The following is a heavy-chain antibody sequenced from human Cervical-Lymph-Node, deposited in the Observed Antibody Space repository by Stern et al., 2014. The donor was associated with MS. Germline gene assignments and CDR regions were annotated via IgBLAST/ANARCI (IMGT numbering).Heavy chain of an antibody. CDR1: GGTFSSQG. J-gene: IGHJ6*02. V-gene: IGHV1-69*01. CDR3: ARDEIGQTTTHYYYYGMDV. CDR2: IIPILGAA. Sequence: QVQLGQSGAEVKKPGSSVKVSCKASGGTFSSQGISWVRQAPGQGLEWLGGIIPILGAAHYAQKLQGRVTIIADESTNTTYMELRSLRPEDTAVYYCARDEIGQTTTHYYYYGMDVWGQGTTVIVTS. D-gene: IGHD1-1*01.